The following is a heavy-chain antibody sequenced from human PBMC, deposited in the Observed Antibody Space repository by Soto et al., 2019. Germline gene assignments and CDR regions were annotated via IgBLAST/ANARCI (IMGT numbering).Heavy chain of an antibody. CDR1: GGSISSGDYY. D-gene: IGHD5-12*01. CDR2: IYYSGST. Sequence: SETLSLTCTVSGGSISSGDYYWSWIRQPPGKGLEWIGYIYYSGSTYYNPSLKSRVTISVDTSKNQFSLKLSSVTAADTAVYYCARDQGYSGYERRNWFDPWGQGTLV. J-gene: IGHJ5*02. V-gene: IGHV4-30-4*01. CDR3: ARDQGYSGYERRNWFDP.